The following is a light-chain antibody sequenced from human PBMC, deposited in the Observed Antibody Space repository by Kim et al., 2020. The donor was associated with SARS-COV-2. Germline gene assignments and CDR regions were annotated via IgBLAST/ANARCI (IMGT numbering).Light chain of an antibody. CDR3: QQYNIPPLT. CDR1: QSINSW. J-gene: IGKJ4*01. V-gene: IGKV1-5*03. Sequence: DIQMTQSPSTLSASVGDTVTITCRASQSINSWLAWHQQKAGKAPKVLIYKASTLESGVPSRFSGSGSGTEFTLTISSLQPDDFATYYCQQYNIPPLTFGGGTKLEI. CDR2: KAS.